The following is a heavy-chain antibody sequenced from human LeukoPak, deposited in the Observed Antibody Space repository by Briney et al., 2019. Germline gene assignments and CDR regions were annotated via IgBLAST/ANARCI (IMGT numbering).Heavy chain of an antibody. Sequence: SETLSLTCSVSGGSISSYYWSWIRQPPRKGLEWIGYLYYSGSTNSNPSLKSRVSMSVDTSKNQFSLKLRSVTAADTAVYYCARGGSGISNAFDIWGQGTMVTVCS. CDR2: LYYSGST. CDR1: GGSISSYY. V-gene: IGHV4-59*01. CDR3: ARGGSGISNAFDI. J-gene: IGHJ3*02. D-gene: IGHD3-10*01.